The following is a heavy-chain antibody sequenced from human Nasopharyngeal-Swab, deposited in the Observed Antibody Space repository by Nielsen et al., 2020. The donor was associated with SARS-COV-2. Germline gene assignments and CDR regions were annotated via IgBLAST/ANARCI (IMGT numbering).Heavy chain of an antibody. CDR3: ARARGAYGDYYYYYYTDV. CDR2: TYYRSKWYN. D-gene: IGHD4-17*01. CDR1: GDSVPSSSAA. J-gene: IGHJ6*03. V-gene: IGHV6-1*01. Sequence: SQTLSLTCAISGDSVPSSSAAWHWLRQSPSRGLEWLGRTYYRSKWYNDYAVSVKSRITINPDTSKNQFSLHLNSVTPEDTAVYYCARARGAYGDYYYYYYTDVWGKGTTVTVSS.